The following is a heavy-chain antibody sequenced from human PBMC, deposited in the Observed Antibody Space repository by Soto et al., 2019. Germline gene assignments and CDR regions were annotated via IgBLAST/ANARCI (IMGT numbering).Heavy chain of an antibody. CDR1: CGSISSSNW. CDR2: IYHSGST. Sequence: PSETLSLTCAGSCGSISSSNWWSWVRQPPGKGLEWIGEIYHSGSTNYNPSLKSRVTISVDKSKNQFSLKLSSVTAADTAVYYCARDGAAMAIYGMDVWGQGTTVTVSS. V-gene: IGHV4-4*02. CDR3: ARDGAAMAIYGMDV. J-gene: IGHJ6*02. D-gene: IGHD5-18*01.